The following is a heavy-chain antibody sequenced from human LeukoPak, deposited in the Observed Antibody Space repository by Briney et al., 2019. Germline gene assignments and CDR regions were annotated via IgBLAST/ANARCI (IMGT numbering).Heavy chain of an antibody. CDR2: IYYSGST. D-gene: IGHD3-9*01. J-gene: IGHJ3*02. Sequence: PSETLSLTCTVSGGSISSGGYYWSWIRQHPGKGLEWIGYIYYSGSTDYNPSLKSRFTMSVDTSKNQFSLKLSSVTAADTAVYYCASADYDMAFDIWGQGTMVTVSS. V-gene: IGHV4-31*03. CDR3: ASADYDMAFDI. CDR1: GGSISSGGYY.